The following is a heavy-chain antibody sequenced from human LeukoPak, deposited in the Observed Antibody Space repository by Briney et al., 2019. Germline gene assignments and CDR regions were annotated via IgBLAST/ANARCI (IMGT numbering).Heavy chain of an antibody. J-gene: IGHJ3*02. Sequence: TSETLSLTCAVYGGSFSGYYWSWIRQPPGKGLEWIGEINHSESTNYNPSLKSRVTISVDTSKNQFSLKLSSVTAAATAVYYCAREIRYFDWLFQRHDAFDIWGQGTMVTVSS. CDR3: AREIRYFDWLFQRHDAFDI. CDR2: INHSEST. CDR1: GGSFSGYY. V-gene: IGHV4-34*01. D-gene: IGHD3-9*01.